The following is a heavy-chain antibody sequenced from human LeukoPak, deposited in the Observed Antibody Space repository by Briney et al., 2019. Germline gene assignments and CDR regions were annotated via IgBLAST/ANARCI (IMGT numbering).Heavy chain of an antibody. D-gene: IGHD6-13*01. CDR2: INPNSGGT. V-gene: IGHV1-2*02. Sequence: ASVKVSCKASGYTFTGYYMHWVRQAPGQGLEWMGWINPNSGGTNYAQKFQGRVTMTGDTSISTAYMELSRLRSDDTAVYYCAREDTAAAVYYFDYWGQGTLVTVSS. J-gene: IGHJ4*02. CDR1: GYTFTGYY. CDR3: AREDTAAAVYYFDY.